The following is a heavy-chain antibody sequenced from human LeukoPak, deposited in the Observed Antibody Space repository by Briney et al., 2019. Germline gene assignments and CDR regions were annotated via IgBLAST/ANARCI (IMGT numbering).Heavy chain of an antibody. J-gene: IGHJ4*02. CDR2: IIPILGIA. D-gene: IGHD6-19*01. CDR3: ARALGGGSSSGWYYY. CDR1: GGTFSSYA. Sequence: SVKVSCKASGGTFSSYAISWVRQAPGQGLEWMGRIIPILGIANYAQKFQGRVTITADKSTSTAYMELSSLRSEDTAVYYCARALGGGSSSGWYYYWGQGTLVTVSS. V-gene: IGHV1-69*04.